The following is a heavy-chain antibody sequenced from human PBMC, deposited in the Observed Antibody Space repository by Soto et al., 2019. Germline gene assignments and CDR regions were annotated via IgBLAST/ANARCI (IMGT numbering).Heavy chain of an antibody. J-gene: IGHJ4*02. CDR1: GSISTTEYY. CDR2: LYYSGST. D-gene: IGHD3-3*01. CDR3: ARQLNYDFWNGSGYFDN. V-gene: IGHV4-39*01. Sequence: PSETLSLTCSVSGSISTTEYYWGWIRQPPGKGLEWIGSLYYSGSTDYNPSLKSRVTIPVDTSKTQSSLRVSSVTDADTALYYCARQLNYDFWNGSGYFDNWGQGALVTVSS.